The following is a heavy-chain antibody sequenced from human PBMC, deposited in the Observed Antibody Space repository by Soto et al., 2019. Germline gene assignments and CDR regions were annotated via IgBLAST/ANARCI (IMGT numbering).Heavy chain of an antibody. Sequence: RLSCATSGFTFSSYAMHWVRQAPGKGLEYVSAISSNGGSTYYADSVKGRFTISRDNSKNTLYLQMGSLRAEDMAVYYCERGTGYSTLGGPIDYWGQGTLVTVYS. CDR3: ERGTGYSTLGGPIDY. D-gene: IGHD6-13*01. CDR1: GFTFSSYA. CDR2: ISSNGGST. V-gene: IGHV3-64*02. J-gene: IGHJ4*02.